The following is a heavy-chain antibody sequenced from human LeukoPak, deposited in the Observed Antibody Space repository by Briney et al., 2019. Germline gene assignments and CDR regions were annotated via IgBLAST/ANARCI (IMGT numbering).Heavy chain of an antibody. CDR1: GFTFSSYE. V-gene: IGHV3-48*03. J-gene: IGHJ4*02. Sequence: GGSLRLSCAASGFTFSSYEMNWVRQAPGKGLEWVSYISSSGSTIYYADSVKGRFTISRDNAKNSLYLQMNSLRAEDTAVYYCARASLGYYYDSSGPFDYWGQGTLVTVSS. CDR2: ISSSGSTI. D-gene: IGHD3-22*01. CDR3: ARASLGYYYDSSGPFDY.